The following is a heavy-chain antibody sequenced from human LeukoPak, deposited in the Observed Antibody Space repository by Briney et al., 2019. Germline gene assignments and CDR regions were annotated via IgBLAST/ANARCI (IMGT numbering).Heavy chain of an antibody. CDR2: IYYSGRT. J-gene: IGHJ4*02. CDR1: GGSTRSGGYY. Sequence: SQTLSLTCTVSGGSTRSGGYYWSWIRQHPGKCLEWIGYIYYSGRTYHNPPLKSRVTISVDTSKNQFSLKLSSVPAADTAVYYCARVLRGLYYFDYWGQGTLVSVSS. V-gene: IGHV4-31*03. CDR3: ARVLRGLYYFDY. D-gene: IGHD3-3*01.